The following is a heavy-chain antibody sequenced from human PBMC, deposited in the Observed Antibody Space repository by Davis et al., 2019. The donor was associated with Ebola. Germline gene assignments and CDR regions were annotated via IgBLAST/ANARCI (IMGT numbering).Heavy chain of an antibody. J-gene: IGHJ4*02. CDR2: IYPGDSDT. D-gene: IGHD1-26*01. V-gene: IGHV5-51*01. CDR1: GYSFTSYW. Sequence: KVSCKGSGYSFTSYWIGWVRQMPGKGLEWMGIIYPGDSDTRYSPSFQGQVTISADKSISTAYLQWSSLKASDTAMYYCARPGSGSYLSGSFDYWGQGTLVTVSS. CDR3: ARPGSGSYLSGSFDY.